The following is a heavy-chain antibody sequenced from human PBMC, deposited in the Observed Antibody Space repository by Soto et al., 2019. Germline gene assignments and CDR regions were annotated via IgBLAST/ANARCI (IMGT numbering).Heavy chain of an antibody. D-gene: IGHD5-18*01. J-gene: IGHJ5*02. CDR1: GGTFSSYA. CDR2: IIPIFGTA. Sequence: QVQLVQSGAEVKKPGSSVKVSCKAAGGTFSSYAISWVRQAPGQGLEWMGGIIPIFGTANYAQKFQGRVTITADESTSTAYMERSSLRSEDTAVYYCARRVQLCHTYNWCDPWGQGTLVTVSS. V-gene: IGHV1-69*01. CDR3: ARRVQLCHTYNWCDP.